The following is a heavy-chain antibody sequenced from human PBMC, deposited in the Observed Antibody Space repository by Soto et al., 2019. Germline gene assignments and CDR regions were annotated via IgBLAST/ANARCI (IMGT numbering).Heavy chain of an antibody. CDR3: ARDAASSRGYCSGGSCYISWFDP. CDR2: ISAYNGNT. D-gene: IGHD2-15*01. Sequence: ASVKVSCKASGYTFTSYGISWVRQAPGQGLEWMGWISAYNGNTNYAQKLQGRVTMTTDTSTSTAYMELRSLRSDDTAVYYCARDAASSRGYCSGGSCYISWFDPWGQGTLVTVSS. CDR1: GYTFTSYG. V-gene: IGHV1-18*01. J-gene: IGHJ5*02.